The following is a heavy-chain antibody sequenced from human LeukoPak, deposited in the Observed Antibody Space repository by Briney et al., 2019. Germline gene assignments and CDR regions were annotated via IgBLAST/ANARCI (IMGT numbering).Heavy chain of an antibody. CDR1: GGSFSGYY. D-gene: IGHD3-10*01. CDR2: INHSGST. Sequence: PSETLSLTCAVYGGSFSGYYWSWIRQPPGKGLEWIGEINHSGSTNYNPSLKSRVTISVDTSKNQFSLKLSSVTAADTAVYYCARRAMVRRSGWFDRWGQGTLVTVSS. J-gene: IGHJ5*02. CDR3: ARRAMVRRSGWFDR. V-gene: IGHV4-34*01.